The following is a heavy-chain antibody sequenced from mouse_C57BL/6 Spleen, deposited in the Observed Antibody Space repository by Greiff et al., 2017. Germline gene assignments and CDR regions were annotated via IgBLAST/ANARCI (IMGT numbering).Heavy chain of an antibody. J-gene: IGHJ2*01. V-gene: IGHV1-64*01. CDR3: ARSGSSYDYFDY. CDR1: GYTFTSYW. CDR2: IHPNSGST. D-gene: IGHD1-1*01. Sequence: QVQLQQPGAELVKPGASVKLSCKASGYTFTSYWMHWVKQRPGQGLEWIGMIHPNSGSTNYNEKFKSKATLTVDKPSSTAYMQLSSLTSEDSAVYYCARSGSSYDYFDYWGQGTTLTVSS.